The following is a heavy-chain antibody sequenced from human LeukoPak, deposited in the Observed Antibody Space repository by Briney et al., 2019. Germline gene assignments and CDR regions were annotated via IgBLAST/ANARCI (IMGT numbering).Heavy chain of an antibody. CDR3: ARLVGDRTIYDY. J-gene: IGHJ4*02. D-gene: IGHD1-26*01. CDR2: TSSSSSYI. V-gene: IGHV3-21*01. Sequence: GGSLRLSCAASGFTFSSYSMNWVRQAPGKGLEWVSSTSSSSSYIYYADSVKGRFTISRDNAKNSLYLQMNSLRVEDTAVYYCARLVGDRTIYDYWGQGTLVTVSS. CDR1: GFTFSSYS.